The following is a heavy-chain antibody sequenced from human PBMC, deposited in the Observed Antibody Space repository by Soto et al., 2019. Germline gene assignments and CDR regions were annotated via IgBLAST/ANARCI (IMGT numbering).Heavy chain of an antibody. Sequence: KPSETLSHTCTVFGASVSSGTYYWSWIRQAPGKGLEWVGHIYYTGSTNYNPSLNNRVTISVDTSKNHFSLQLTSVTAADTAVYYCARGAGFSYASTWFDIWGQGTLVTVSS. V-gene: IGHV4-61*03. D-gene: IGHD5-18*01. CDR2: IYYTGST. CDR1: GASVSSGTYY. J-gene: IGHJ5*02. CDR3: ARGAGFSYASTWFDI.